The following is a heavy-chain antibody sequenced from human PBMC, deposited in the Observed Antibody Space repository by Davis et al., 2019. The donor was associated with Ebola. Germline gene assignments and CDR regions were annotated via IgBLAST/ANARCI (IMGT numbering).Heavy chain of an antibody. D-gene: IGHD3-3*01. CDR2: IKQDGSEK. J-gene: IGHJ6*02. CDR3: ARDGPQSTIFGVVTGYGMDV. CDR1: GFTFSSYW. Sequence: GESLKISCAASGFTFSSYWMSWVRQAPGKGLEWVANIKQDGSEKYYVDSVKGRFTISRDNAKNSLYLQMNSLRAEETAMYYCARDGPQSTIFGVVTGYGMDVWGQGTTVTVSS. V-gene: IGHV3-7*01.